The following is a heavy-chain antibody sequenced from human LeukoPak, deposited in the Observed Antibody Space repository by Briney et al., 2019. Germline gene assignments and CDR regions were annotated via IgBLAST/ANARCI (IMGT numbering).Heavy chain of an antibody. D-gene: IGHD3-10*01. V-gene: IGHV1-2*04. CDR2: INPNSGGT. Sequence: ASVKVSCKASGYTFTGYYMHWVRQAPGQGLEWMGWINPNSGGTNYAQKFQGWVTMTRDTSISTAYMELSRLRSDDTAVYYCARVLYYGSGSSPLGYWGQGTLVTVSS. J-gene: IGHJ4*02. CDR1: GYTFTGYY. CDR3: ARVLYYGSGSSPLGY.